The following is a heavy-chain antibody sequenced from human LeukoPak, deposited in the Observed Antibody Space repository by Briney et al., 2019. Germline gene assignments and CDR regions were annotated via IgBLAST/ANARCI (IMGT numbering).Heavy chain of an antibody. J-gene: IGHJ6*02. D-gene: IGHD3-10*01. CDR3: AKVIRGGYGMDV. CDR2: ISDSSSLT. Sequence: PGRSLRLSCAASGFTFSSFGMNWVRQAPGKGLEWVSYISDSSSLTYYADSVKGRFTISRDNAKNPLSLQLNSLRDEDTAVYFCAKVIRGGYGMDVWGQGTTVTVSS. CDR1: GFTFSSFG. V-gene: IGHV3-48*02.